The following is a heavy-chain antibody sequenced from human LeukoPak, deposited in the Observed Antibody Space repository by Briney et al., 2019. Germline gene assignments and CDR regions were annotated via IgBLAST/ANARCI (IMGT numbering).Heavy chain of an antibody. J-gene: IGHJ5*02. D-gene: IGHD5-24*01. V-gene: IGHV1-18*01. CDR3: ARGRATISVA. CDR2: SSAYNGNT. CDR1: GYTFTSYG. Sequence: ASVKVSCKASGYTFTSYGISWVRQVPRQGLEWMGWSSAYNGNTNCAQQLQGRVTMTTDTSTSTAYMELRSVRSDDTAVYYCARGRATISVAWGQGTLVTVSS.